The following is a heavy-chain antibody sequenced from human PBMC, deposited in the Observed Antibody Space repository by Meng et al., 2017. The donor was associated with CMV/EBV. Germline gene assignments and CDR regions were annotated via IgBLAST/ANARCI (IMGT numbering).Heavy chain of an antibody. CDR3: ARLARRKFSSIAARDTDY. J-gene: IGHJ4*02. CDR1: GGSISSSSYY. D-gene: IGHD6-6*01. CDR2: IYYSGST. V-gene: IGHV4-39*01. Sequence: SETLSLTCTVSGGSISSSSYYWGWLRQPPGKGLEWIGSIYYSGSTYYNPSLKSRVTISVDTSKNQFSLKLSSVTAADTAVYYCARLARRKFSSIAARDTDYWGQGTLVTVSS.